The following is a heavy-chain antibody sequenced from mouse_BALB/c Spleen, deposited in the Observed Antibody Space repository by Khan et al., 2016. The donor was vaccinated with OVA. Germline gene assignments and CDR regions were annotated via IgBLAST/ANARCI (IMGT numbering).Heavy chain of an antibody. D-gene: IGHD2-3*01. V-gene: IGHV1-76*01. CDR2: IYPGTNST. CDR3: ARDGPDGAWFVY. J-gene: IGHJ3*01. CDR1: GYIFTSYW. Sequence: QVHVKQSGAELVRPGASVKLSCKTSGYIFTSYWIHWVKQRSGQGLEWIARIYPGTNSTYYNEKFKGKATLTADKSSSTAYMQPSSLKSEDSAVYFCARDGPDGAWFVYWGQGTLVTVSA.